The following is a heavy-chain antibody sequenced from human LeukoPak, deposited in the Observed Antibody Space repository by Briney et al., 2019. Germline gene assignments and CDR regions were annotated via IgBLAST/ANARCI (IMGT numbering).Heavy chain of an antibody. Sequence: SETLSLTCTVSGYSISSGYYWGWIRQPPGKGLEWIGSIYHSGSTYYNPSLKSRVTISVDTSKNQFSLKLSSVTAADTAVYYCASLGRIAAAGQDYWGQGTLVTVSS. CDR3: ASLGRIAAAGQDY. V-gene: IGHV4-38-2*02. D-gene: IGHD6-13*01. CDR2: IYHSGST. CDR1: GYSISSGYY. J-gene: IGHJ4*02.